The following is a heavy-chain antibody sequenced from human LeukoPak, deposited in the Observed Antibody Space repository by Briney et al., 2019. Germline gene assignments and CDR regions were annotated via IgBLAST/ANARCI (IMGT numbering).Heavy chain of an antibody. V-gene: IGHV4-39*01. CDR1: GGSISSSSYY. CDR3: ARALSFGELSTFNWFDP. Sequence: SETLSLTYTVSGGSISSSSYYWGWLRQPPGKGLEWIGSIYYSGSTYYKPSLKSRVTISVDTSKNQFSLKLSSVTAADTAVYYCARALSFGELSTFNWFDPWGKGTLVTVSS. CDR2: IYYSGST. J-gene: IGHJ5*02. D-gene: IGHD3-10*01.